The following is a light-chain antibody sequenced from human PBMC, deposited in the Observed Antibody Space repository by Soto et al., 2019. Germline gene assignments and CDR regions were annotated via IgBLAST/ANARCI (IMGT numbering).Light chain of an antibody. Sequence: QSVLTQPPSVSGAPGQRVTISCTGSSSNIGAGYDVHWYQQLPGTAPKLLIYGNSKRPSGVPDRFSGSKSGTSASLAITGRRAEDEADYYCQSYDSSLSGWVFGGGTKLTVL. J-gene: IGLJ3*02. V-gene: IGLV1-40*01. CDR2: GNS. CDR1: SSNIGAGYD. CDR3: QSYDSSLSGWV.